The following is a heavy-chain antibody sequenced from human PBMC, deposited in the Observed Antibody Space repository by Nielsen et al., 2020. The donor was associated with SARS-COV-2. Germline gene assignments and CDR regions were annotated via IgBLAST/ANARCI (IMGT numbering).Heavy chain of an antibody. V-gene: IGHV5-51*01. CDR3: ARSEMATTHYFDY. J-gene: IGHJ4*02. Sequence: KVSCKGSGYSFTSYWIGWVRQMPGKGLEWMGIIYPGDSDTRYSPSFQGQVTISADKSISTAYLQWSSLKASDTAMYYCARSEMATTHYFDYWGQGTLVTVSS. CDR2: IYPGDSDT. D-gene: IGHD5-24*01. CDR1: GYSFTSYW.